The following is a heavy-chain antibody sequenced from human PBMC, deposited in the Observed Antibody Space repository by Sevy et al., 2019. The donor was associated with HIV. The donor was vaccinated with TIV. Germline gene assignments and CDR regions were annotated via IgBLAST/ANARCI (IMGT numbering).Heavy chain of an antibody. V-gene: IGHV3-15*01. CDR1: EFTFSNAW. D-gene: IGHD4-17*01. CDR2: IKSKTDGGTR. CDR3: TTGKGYGDYEGGMDV. J-gene: IGHJ6*02. Sequence: GGSLRLSCAASEFTFSNAWMSWVRQAPGKGLEWVGRIKSKTDGGTRDYAAPVKGRFTISRDDSKNTLHLQMNSLKTEDTAVYYCTTGKGYGDYEGGMDVWGQGTTVTVSS.